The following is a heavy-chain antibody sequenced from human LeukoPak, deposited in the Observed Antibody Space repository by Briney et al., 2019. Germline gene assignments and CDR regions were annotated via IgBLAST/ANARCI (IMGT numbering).Heavy chain of an antibody. V-gene: IGHV4-61*02. CDR3: ARVAGGNSGVAY. CDR2: IYTSGST. Sequence: SETLSLTCTVSGGSISSGSYYWSWIRQPAGKGLEWIGRIYTSGSTNYNPSLKSRVTISVDTSKNQFSLKLSSVTAADTAVYYCARVAGGNSGVAYWGQGTLVTVSS. CDR1: GGSISSGSYY. D-gene: IGHD4-23*01. J-gene: IGHJ4*02.